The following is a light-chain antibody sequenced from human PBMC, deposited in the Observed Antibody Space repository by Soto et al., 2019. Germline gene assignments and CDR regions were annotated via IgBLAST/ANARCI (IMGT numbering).Light chain of an antibody. V-gene: IGKV1-39*01. CDR1: QSISNY. CDR3: QQSYSTPRT. CDR2: AAS. Sequence: DIQMTQSPSSLSASIGDRVTITCRAGQSISNYLNWYQQKPGKAPKLLIYAASSLQSGVPSRFSGSGSGTDFTLTISSLQPEDFATYYCQQSYSTPRTFVQGTKLEIK. J-gene: IGKJ2*01.